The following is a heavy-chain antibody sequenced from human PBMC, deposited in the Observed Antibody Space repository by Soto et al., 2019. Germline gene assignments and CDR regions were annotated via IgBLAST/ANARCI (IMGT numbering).Heavy chain of an antibody. J-gene: IGHJ4*02. CDR2: INQDRSEA. CDR1: GFTLASVW. Sequence: GGSLRLSCVVSGFTLASVWVDWARQAPGKGLEWVANINQDRSEAFYVDSVKGRFTISRDNAKNSVFLQMNVLRAEDTAVYFCAPRPGWGQGTLVTVSS. CDR3: APRPG. V-gene: IGHV3-7*05.